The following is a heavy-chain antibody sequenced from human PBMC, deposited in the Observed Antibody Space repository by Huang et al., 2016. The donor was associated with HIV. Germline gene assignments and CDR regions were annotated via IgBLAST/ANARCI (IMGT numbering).Heavy chain of an antibody. Sequence: QVQLQQWGAGLLRPSETLSLTCAVYGGSFRGYYGTWIRQPPGKGLGWIVEIKQSESTNYNPSLKSRVTISVDTSRNQVSLTLTSVTAADTAVYYCARGQGGYYYYYMDVWGKGTTVTVSS. V-gene: IGHV4-34*01. CDR3: ARGQGGYYYYYMDV. CDR1: GGSFRGYY. CDR2: IKQSEST. J-gene: IGHJ6*03.